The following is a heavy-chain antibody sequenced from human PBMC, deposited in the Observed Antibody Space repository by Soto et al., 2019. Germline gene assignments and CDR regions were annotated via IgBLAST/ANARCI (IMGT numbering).Heavy chain of an antibody. D-gene: IGHD1-1*01. CDR1: GFSFGGKNY. Sequence: GSLRLSCAASGFSFGGKNYLMLLRHAPGTGLEWVSALYSSDRTYYADSVKGRFSVSRDNSKNTFYLQLHSLRPDDTALYCCATWLQREHAFDIWGLGTMVTVSS. CDR3: ATWLQREHAFDI. V-gene: IGHV3-53*01. CDR2: LYSSDRT. J-gene: IGHJ3*02.